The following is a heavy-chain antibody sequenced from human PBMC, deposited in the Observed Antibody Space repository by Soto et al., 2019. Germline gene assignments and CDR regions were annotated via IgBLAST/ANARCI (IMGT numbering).Heavy chain of an antibody. V-gene: IGHV1-3*01. D-gene: IGHD2-2*01. J-gene: IGHJ3*02. Sequence: QVQLVQSGAEVKKPGASVKGSCKASGYTFTNYAMHWVRQAPGQRPEWMGWINAGNGNTKFSQRFQGRVTITRDTSANIAYMELSSLTSEDTAVYYCARAGFCSTTSCSDAFDIWGQGTMVTVSS. CDR2: INAGNGNT. CDR3: ARAGFCSTTSCSDAFDI. CDR1: GYTFTNYA.